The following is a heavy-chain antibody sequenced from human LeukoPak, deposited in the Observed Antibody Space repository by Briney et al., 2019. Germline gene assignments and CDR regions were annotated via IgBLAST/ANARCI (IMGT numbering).Heavy chain of an antibody. D-gene: IGHD6-13*01. CDR1: GGTFSSYA. J-gene: IGHJ3*02. Sequence: SVKVSCKASGGTFSSYAISWVRQAPGQGLEWMGGIIPIFGTANYAQKFQGRVTITADKSTSTAYMELSSLRSDDTAVYYCARGSPYSSSLDASDIWGQGTMVTVSS. V-gene: IGHV1-69*06. CDR3: ARGSPYSSSLDASDI. CDR2: IIPIFGTA.